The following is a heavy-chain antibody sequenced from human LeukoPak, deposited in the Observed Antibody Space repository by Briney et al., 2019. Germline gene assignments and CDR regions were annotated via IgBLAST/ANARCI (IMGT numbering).Heavy chain of an antibody. D-gene: IGHD3-10*01. Sequence: GGSLRLSCAGSGFTFSDYPMTWVRQAPGKGLEWVSAISGSRGHTYYADSVRGRFTISRDNSKNTVSLQMNNLRAEDTALYYCATYGSGSGTFFDSWGQGTLVTVSS. J-gene: IGHJ4*01. V-gene: IGHV3-23*01. CDR1: GFTFSDYP. CDR2: ISGSRGHT. CDR3: ATYGSGSGTFFDS.